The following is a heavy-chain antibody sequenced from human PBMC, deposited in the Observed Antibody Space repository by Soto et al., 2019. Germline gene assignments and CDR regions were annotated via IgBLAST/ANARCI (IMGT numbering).Heavy chain of an antibody. D-gene: IGHD1-26*01. Sequence: ASVKVSCKASGYTFTSYDINWVRQATGQGLEWMGWMNPNSGNTGYAQKFQGRVTMTRNTSISTAYMELSSLRSEDTAVYYCARAGVGTYYYYMDVWGKGTTVTVSS. CDR3: ARAGVGTYYYYMDV. J-gene: IGHJ6*03. CDR1: GYTFTSYD. CDR2: MNPNSGNT. V-gene: IGHV1-8*01.